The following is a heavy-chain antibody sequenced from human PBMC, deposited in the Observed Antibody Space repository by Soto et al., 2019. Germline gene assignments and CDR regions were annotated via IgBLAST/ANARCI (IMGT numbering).Heavy chain of an antibody. CDR2: ISYDESDK. J-gene: IGHJ4*02. V-gene: IGHV3-30*18. CDR3: AKNPESYAWGLEGYCDY. D-gene: IGHD3-16*01. CDR1: GFTFSSYG. Sequence: QVQRGESGGGVVQPGRPLRVSCAASGFTFSSYGMNWVRQAPGKGLEGVAIISYDESDKYYADSVKGRFTISRDNSKNTLYLQMNSLRGEDTAVYYCAKNPESYAWGLEGYCDYWGQGTQVTVSS.